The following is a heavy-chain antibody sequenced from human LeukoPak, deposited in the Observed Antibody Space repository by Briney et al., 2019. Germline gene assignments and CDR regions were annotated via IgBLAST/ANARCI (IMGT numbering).Heavy chain of an antibody. Sequence: ASVKVSCKASGYTFTSYGISWVRQAPGQGLEWMGWISAYNGNTNYAQKLQGRVTMTTDTSTSTAYMELRSLRSDDTAVYYCARDHRYCSSTSCVRGRLGSWGQGTLVTVSS. CDR1: GYTFTSYG. V-gene: IGHV1-18*01. D-gene: IGHD2-2*01. CDR2: ISAYNGNT. J-gene: IGHJ4*02. CDR3: ARDHRYCSSTSCVRGRLGS.